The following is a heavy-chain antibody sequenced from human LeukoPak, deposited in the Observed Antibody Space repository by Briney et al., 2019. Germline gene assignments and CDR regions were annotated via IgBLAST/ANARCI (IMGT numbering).Heavy chain of an antibody. D-gene: IGHD3-22*01. CDR1: GFTFSRYW. Sequence: GGSLRLSCAASGFTFSRYWMTWVRQAPGKGLEWVANIKQDGSKKNYVDSVKGRFTISRDNAKNSLYLQMNSLRAEDTAVYYCATPLDYYDTSGYHQGGDWGQGTLVTVSS. CDR3: ATPLDYYDTSGYHQGGD. CDR2: IKQDGSKK. J-gene: IGHJ4*02. V-gene: IGHV3-7*03.